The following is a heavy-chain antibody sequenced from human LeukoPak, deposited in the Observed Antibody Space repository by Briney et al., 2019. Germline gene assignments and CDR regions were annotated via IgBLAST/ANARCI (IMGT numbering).Heavy chain of an antibody. V-gene: IGHV1-2*02. CDR2: INPNSGGT. Sequence: GASVKVSCKASGYTFTGYYMHWVRQAPGQGLEWMGWINPNSGGTNYAQKFQGRVTMTRDTSISTAYMELSRLRSDDTAVYYCASFEYSSSSDLDYWGQGTLVTVSS. D-gene: IGHD6-6*01. CDR3: ASFEYSSSSDLDY. CDR1: GYTFTGYY. J-gene: IGHJ4*02.